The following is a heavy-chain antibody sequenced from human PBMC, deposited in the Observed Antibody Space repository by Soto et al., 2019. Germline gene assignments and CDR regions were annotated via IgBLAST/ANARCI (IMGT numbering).Heavy chain of an antibody. V-gene: IGHV1-18*04. CDR3: ARVDYYDSSGYYGY. J-gene: IGHJ4*02. CDR2: ISGYNGNT. Sequence: QVQLVQSGAEVKKPGASVKVSCKASGYTFTIYGISWVRQAPGQGVEWMGWISGYNGNTDYAQDLQDRVTLTTDASTSSVYMELRSLRSDDTDVYYCARVDYYDSSGYYGYWGQGTLITVSS. D-gene: IGHD3-22*01. CDR1: GYTFTIYG.